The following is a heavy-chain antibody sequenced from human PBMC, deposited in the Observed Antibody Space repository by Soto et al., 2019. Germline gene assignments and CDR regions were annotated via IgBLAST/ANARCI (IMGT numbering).Heavy chain of an antibody. D-gene: IGHD6-25*01. Sequence: APVKVSCKASGGTLSRYAISWVRQGPGQGLEWMGGIIPIFGTANYAQKFQGRVTITADESTSTAYMELSSLRSEDTAVYYCATTLRIRGPGYYFDYWGQGTLVTVSS. V-gene: IGHV1-69*01. CDR2: IIPIFGTA. CDR1: GGTLSRYA. J-gene: IGHJ4*02. CDR3: ATTLRIRGPGYYFDY.